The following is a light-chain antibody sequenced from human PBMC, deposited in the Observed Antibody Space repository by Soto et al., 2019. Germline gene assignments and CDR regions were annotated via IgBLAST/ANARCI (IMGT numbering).Light chain of an antibody. CDR1: QSIGRR. CDR2: GAS. J-gene: IGKJ5*01. V-gene: IGKV1-39*01. Sequence: DIQMTQSPSSLSASVGDRITITCRASQSIGRRLNWYQQKPGQAPKFLSYGASTLQSGVPSRFSGSGSGTDFTLTVNSLQPDDFATYYCQQSYHSPVTFGQGTRLEIK. CDR3: QQSYHSPVT.